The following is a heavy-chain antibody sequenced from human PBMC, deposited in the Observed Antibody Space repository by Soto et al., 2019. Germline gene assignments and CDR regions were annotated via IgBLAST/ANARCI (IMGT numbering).Heavy chain of an antibody. J-gene: IGHJ5*01. Sequence: GGSLRLSCAASGLTFGNYGMHWVRQAPGKGLEWVALIWYDGTNQNYADSVKGRFTISRDKSKNTLYLQMNTLRAEDAAVYYCVRDGLTGTSLVLDSWGQGTLVTVSS. CDR3: VRDGLTGTSLVLDS. CDR1: GLTFGNYG. CDR2: IWYDGTNQ. D-gene: IGHD1-20*01. V-gene: IGHV3-33*01.